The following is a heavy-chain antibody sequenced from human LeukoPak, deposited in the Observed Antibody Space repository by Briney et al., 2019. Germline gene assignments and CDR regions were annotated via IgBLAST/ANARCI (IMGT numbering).Heavy chain of an antibody. CDR1: GYTFTSYD. D-gene: IGHD6-13*01. CDR3: AIGQQLVRGAFDI. V-gene: IGHV1-8*01. Sequence: GASVKVSCKASGYTFTSYDINGVRQATGQGLEWMGWMNPNRGNTVYAQKFQGRVTMTRNTSISTAYMELSSLRSEDTAVYYCAIGQQLVRGAFDIWGQGTMVTVSS. CDR2: MNPNRGNT. J-gene: IGHJ3*02.